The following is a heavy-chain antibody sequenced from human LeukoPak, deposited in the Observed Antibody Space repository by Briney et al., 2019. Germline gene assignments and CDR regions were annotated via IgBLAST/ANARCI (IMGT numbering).Heavy chain of an antibody. D-gene: IGHD3-3*01. CDR3: AKSAWSGYSLDFDY. CDR1: GFTFSSYW. Sequence: GGSLRLSCAASGFTFSSYWMSWVRQAPGKGREWVSAISGSGGSTYYADSVKGRFTISRDNSKNTLYLQMNSLRAEDTAVYYCAKSAWSGYSLDFDYWGQGTLVTVSS. J-gene: IGHJ4*02. CDR2: ISGSGGST. V-gene: IGHV3-23*01.